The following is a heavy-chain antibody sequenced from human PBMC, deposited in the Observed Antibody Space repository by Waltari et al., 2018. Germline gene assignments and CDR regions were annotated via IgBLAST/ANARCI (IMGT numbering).Heavy chain of an antibody. J-gene: IGHJ5*02. D-gene: IGHD2-15*01. CDR2: IADDGSSK. CDR3: AGGEVVADVWT. Sequence: QVQLVESAGGVVQPGRSLRLSCATSGFTFSSYLFHWVRQAPGKGLEWVAIIADDGSSKYYADSVQGRFTISRDASKKTLYLQMNSLRPDDTALYFCAGGEVVADVWTWGQGTLVTVSS. CDR1: GFTFSSYL. V-gene: IGHV3-30*01.